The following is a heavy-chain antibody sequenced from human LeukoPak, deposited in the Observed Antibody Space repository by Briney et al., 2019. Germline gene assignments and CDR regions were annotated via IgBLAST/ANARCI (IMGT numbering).Heavy chain of an antibody. J-gene: IGHJ4*02. D-gene: IGHD3-10*01. Sequence: PSETLSLTCTVSGGSVSSGTYYWSWIRQPPGKGLEWIGYIYYSGSTNYNPSLKSRVTISVDTSKNQFSLKLSSVTAADTAVYYCARVLGSGSYYGGYYFDYWGQGTLVTVSS. CDR2: IYYSGST. V-gene: IGHV4-61*01. CDR3: ARVLGSGSYYGGYYFDY. CDR1: GGSVSSGTYY.